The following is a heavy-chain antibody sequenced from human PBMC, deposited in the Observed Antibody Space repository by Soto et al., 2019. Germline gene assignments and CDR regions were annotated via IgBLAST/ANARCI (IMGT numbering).Heavy chain of an antibody. CDR2: INPNSGDT. J-gene: IGHJ4*02. D-gene: IGHD6-13*01. CDR1: GYIFTGYY. V-gene: IGHV1-2*02. CDR3: ARASEGSSWYISQVDH. Sequence: QVRLVQSGAEVKEPGASVRVSCKASGYIFTGYYMHWVRQAPGQGLEWMGWINPNSGDTKYAQKFQGRVIMTRDTSISTASVELSSLTSDDTAVYYCARASEGSSWYISQVDHWGLGTLVTVSS.